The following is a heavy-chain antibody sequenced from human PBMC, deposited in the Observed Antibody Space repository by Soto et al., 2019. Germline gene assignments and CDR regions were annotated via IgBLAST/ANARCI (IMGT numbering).Heavy chain of an antibody. V-gene: IGHV3-48*03. Sequence: GGSLRLSCAASGFTFSSYEMNWVRQAPGKGPEWVSYISSSGSTIYYADSVKGRFTISRDNAKNSLYLQMNSLRAEDTAVYYCAGALGDCSSTSCYGFDYWGQGTLVTVSS. J-gene: IGHJ4*02. CDR3: AGALGDCSSTSCYGFDY. D-gene: IGHD2-2*01. CDR2: ISSSGSTI. CDR1: GFTFSSYE.